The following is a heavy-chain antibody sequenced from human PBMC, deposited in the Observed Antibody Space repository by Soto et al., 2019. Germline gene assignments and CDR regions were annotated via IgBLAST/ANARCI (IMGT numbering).Heavy chain of an antibody. CDR1: GFTFGDSY. CDR3: VRGGGGGLFDP. V-gene: IGHV3-11*06. D-gene: IGHD2-15*01. J-gene: IGHJ5*02. CDR2: ISPGSRYP. Sequence: GGSLRLSCAGSGFTFGDSYMSWIRQAPGKGLEWLSYISPGSRYPAYADSVKGRFTISRDNAKRSLYLQMMSLTVEDTAIYYCVRGGGGGLFDPWGQGTMVTVSS.